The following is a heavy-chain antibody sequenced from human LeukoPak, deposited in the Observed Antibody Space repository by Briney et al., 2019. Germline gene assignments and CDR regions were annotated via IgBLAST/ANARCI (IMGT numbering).Heavy chain of an antibody. V-gene: IGHV3-7*01. CDR2: INEDGSEK. J-gene: IGHJ4*02. CDR3: ARRYCSGGSCYSVDY. D-gene: IGHD2-15*01. Sequence: PGGSLRLSCVASGFTFSSYWMSWVRQAPGKGLEWVANINEDGSEKYYLDSVKGRFTISRDNAVDSLYLQMNSLRAEDTAVYYCARRYCSGGSCYSVDYWGQGTLVTVSS. CDR1: GFTFSSYW.